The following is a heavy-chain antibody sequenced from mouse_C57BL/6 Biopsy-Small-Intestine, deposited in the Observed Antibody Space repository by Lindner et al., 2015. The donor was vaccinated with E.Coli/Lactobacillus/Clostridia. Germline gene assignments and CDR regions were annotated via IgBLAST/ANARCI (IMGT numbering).Heavy chain of an antibody. V-gene: IGHV1-42*01. CDR1: GYSFTGYY. J-gene: IGHJ3*01. CDR3: ARSDEGSFPY. CDR2: INPSTGDA. Sequence: VQLQESGPELVKPGASVKISCKASGYSFTGYYMNWVKQSPEKSLELMGEINPSTGDATYNQKFRAKATLTVDRSSSTIYMQLKSLTSEDSAVYYCARSDEGSFPYWGRGTLVSVSA.